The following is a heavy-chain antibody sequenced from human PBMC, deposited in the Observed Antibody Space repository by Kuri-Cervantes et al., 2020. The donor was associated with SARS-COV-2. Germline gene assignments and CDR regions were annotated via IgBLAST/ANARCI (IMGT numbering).Heavy chain of an antibody. V-gene: IGHV3-30*02. J-gene: IGHJ5*02. Sequence: GESLKISCAASGFTFSRYAMHWVRQAPGKGLEWVAFIRYDGSNKYYADSVKGRFTISRDNSKNTLYLQMNSLRAEDTAVYYCAKGGYLSSTSCAPRWFDPWGQGTLVTVSS. D-gene: IGHD2-2*01. CDR2: IRYDGSNK. CDR1: GFTFSRYA. CDR3: AKGGYLSSTSCAPRWFDP.